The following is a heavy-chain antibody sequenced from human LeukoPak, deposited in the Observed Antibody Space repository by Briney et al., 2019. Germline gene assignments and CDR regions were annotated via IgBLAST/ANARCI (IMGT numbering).Heavy chain of an antibody. V-gene: IGHV4-30-2*01. CDR3: ATPWWIVDY. J-gene: IGHJ4*02. Sequence: SQTLSLTCTVSGGSISSGGHSWSWIRQPPGKGLEWIGYIYHSGSGSTYYNPSLKSRVTISIDKSKNQFSLKLSSVTAADTAVYYCATPWWIVDYWGQGTLVTVSS. CDR2: IYHSGSGST. CDR1: GGSISSGGHS. D-gene: IGHD2-15*01.